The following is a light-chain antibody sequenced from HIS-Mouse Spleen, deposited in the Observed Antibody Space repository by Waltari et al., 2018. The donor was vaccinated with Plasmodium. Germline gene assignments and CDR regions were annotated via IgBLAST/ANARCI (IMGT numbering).Light chain of an antibody. CDR2: GAS. V-gene: IGKV3-15*01. J-gene: IGKJ3*01. Sequence: EIVMTQSPATLSVSPGARATLSCRASQSVRSNLAWYQQKHGQAPRLLIYGASTRATGIPARFSGSGSRTGFTLTISSLQSEDFAFYYCQQYNNWSFTFGPGTKVDIK. CDR1: QSVRSN. CDR3: QQYNNWSFT.